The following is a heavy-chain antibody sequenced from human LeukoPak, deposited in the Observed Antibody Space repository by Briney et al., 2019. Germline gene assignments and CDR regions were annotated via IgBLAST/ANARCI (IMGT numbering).Heavy chain of an antibody. V-gene: IGHV3-7*01. CDR3: ATPPALFY. CDR1: GLTFSDYY. Sequence: PGGSLRLSCAASGLTFSDYYMSWVRQAPGKGLEWVANIKQDGSEKYYVDSVKGRFTISRDNAKNSLYLQMNSLRAEDTAVYYCATPPALFYWGQGTLVTVSS. D-gene: IGHD3-10*01. CDR2: IKQDGSEK. J-gene: IGHJ4*02.